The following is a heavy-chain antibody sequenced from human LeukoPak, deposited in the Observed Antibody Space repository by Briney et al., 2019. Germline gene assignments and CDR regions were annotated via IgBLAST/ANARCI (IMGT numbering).Heavy chain of an antibody. D-gene: IGHD1-26*01. CDR1: GFTLSNAW. Sequence: GGSLRLSCAASGFTLSNAWMSWVRQAPGKGLEWVGRIKSRTDGGTTDYAAPVKGRFTISRDDSKNTLYLQMNSLKTEDTAVYYCTTDAIRRIWWELPNDAFDIWGQGTMVTVSS. J-gene: IGHJ3*02. CDR2: IKSRTDGGTT. CDR3: TTDAIRRIWWELPNDAFDI. V-gene: IGHV3-15*01.